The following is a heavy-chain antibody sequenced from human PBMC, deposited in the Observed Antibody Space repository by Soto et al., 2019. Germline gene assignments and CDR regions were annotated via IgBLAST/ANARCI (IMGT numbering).Heavy chain of an antibody. J-gene: IGHJ4*02. CDR1: GDTFSSYA. CDR2: IIPIVGTA. CDR3: SRGWYYHDSSVYAFDY. Sequence: SVKVSCKASGDTFSSYAISWVRQAPGQGLEWMGVIIPIVGTANYAQKFKGRVTITADKSTSTAYMLLISMRSEDTAMYYCSRGWYYHDSSVYAFDYWGQGIQVTVSS. V-gene: IGHV1-69*06. D-gene: IGHD3-22*01.